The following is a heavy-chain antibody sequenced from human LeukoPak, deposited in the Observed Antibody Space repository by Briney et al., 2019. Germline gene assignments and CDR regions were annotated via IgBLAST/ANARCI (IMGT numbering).Heavy chain of an antibody. CDR3: ARRIAAAGTDYYYYGMDV. CDR1: GYTFTGYY. J-gene: IGHJ6*02. Sequence: ASVKVSCKASGYTFTGYYMHWVRQAPGQGLEWMGWINPNSGGTNYAQKFQGRVTMTRDTSISTAYMELSRLRSDDTAVYYCARRIAAAGTDYYYYGMDVWGQGTTVTVSS. V-gene: IGHV1-2*02. CDR2: INPNSGGT. D-gene: IGHD6-13*01.